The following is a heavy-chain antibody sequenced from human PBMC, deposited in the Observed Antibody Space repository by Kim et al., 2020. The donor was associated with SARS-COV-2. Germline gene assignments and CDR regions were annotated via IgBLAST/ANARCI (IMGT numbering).Heavy chain of an antibody. D-gene: IGHD1-26*01. CDR1: GGSISSYY. J-gene: IGHJ6*03. Sequence: SETLSLTCTVSGGSISSYYWSWIRQPPGKGLEWIGYIYYSGSTNYNPSLKSRVTISVDTSKNQFSLKLSSVTAADTAVYYCARGELLMGYYYYYYMDVWGKGTTVTVSS. CDR3: ARGELLMGYYYYYYMDV. V-gene: IGHV4-59*08. CDR2: IYYSGST.